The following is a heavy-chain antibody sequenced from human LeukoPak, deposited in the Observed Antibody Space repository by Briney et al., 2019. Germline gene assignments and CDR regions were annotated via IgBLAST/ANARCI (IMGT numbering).Heavy chain of an antibody. Sequence: GASVKVSCKASGYTFTGYYMHWVRQAPGQGLEWMGWINPNSGGTNYAQKFQGRVTMTRDTSISTAYMELSRLRSDDTAVYYCLWGSITMVRGVEFGGFDPWGQGTLVTVSS. J-gene: IGHJ5*02. V-gene: IGHV1-2*02. D-gene: IGHD3-10*01. CDR1: GYTFTGYY. CDR2: INPNSGGT. CDR3: LWGSITMVRGVEFGGFDP.